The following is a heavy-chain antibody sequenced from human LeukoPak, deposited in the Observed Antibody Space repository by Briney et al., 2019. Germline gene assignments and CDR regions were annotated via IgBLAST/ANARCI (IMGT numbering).Heavy chain of an antibody. Sequence: GGSLRLSCAASGFTFSSYAMSWVRQAPGKGLEWVSTVDGNGDRTYYADSVKGRFTISRDNSNNTLYLRMNSLRADDTALYYCAKEPDYDILTGTTFDYWGQGTLVTVSS. CDR1: GFTFSSYA. D-gene: IGHD3-9*01. CDR2: VDGNGDRT. CDR3: AKEPDYDILTGTTFDY. J-gene: IGHJ4*02. V-gene: IGHV3-23*01.